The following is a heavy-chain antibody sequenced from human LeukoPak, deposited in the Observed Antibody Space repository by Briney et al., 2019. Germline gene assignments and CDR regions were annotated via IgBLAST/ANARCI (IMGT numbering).Heavy chain of an antibody. CDR2: INTDGSST. Sequence: GGSLRLSPAASGFTSSSYWIHWGPQTPRKGLVWVSRINTDGSSTSYADSVKGRFTISRDNAKNTLYLQMNSPRAEDTAVYYCARGKWELRGWGQGTLVTVSS. D-gene: IGHD1-26*01. J-gene: IGHJ4*02. V-gene: IGHV3-74*01. CDR1: GFTSSSYW. CDR3: ARGKWELRG.